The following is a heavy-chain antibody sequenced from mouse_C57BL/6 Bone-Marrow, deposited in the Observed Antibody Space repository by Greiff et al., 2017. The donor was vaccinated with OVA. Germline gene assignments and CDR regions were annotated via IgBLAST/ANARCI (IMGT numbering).Heavy chain of an antibody. J-gene: IGHJ2*01. V-gene: IGHV1-81*01. Sequence: QVQLKESGAELARPGASVKLSCKASGYTFTSYGISWVKQRTGQGLEWIGEIYPRSGNTSYNEKFKGKATLTADKSSSTAYMELRSLTSEDSAVYFCARSIGYRWSYFDYWGQGTTLTVSS. D-gene: IGHD1-2*01. CDR1: GYTFTSYG. CDR3: ARSIGYRWSYFDY. CDR2: IYPRSGNT.